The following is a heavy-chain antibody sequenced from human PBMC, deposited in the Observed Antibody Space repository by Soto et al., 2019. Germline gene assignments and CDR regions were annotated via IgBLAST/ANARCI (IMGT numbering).Heavy chain of an antibody. D-gene: IGHD3-16*01. V-gene: IGHV3-23*01. CDR2: ISVSGGST. CDR1: LSSYA. J-gene: IGHJ6*02. Sequence: GGSLRLSCAASLSSYAMTWVRQAPGKGLEWVAGISVSGGSTNYAVSVKGRFTISRDNDKNTVYLQMNSLRAEDTAVYYCAKGDLFVGGTIYGMDVWGQGTTVTVSS. CDR3: AKGDLFVGGTIYGMDV.